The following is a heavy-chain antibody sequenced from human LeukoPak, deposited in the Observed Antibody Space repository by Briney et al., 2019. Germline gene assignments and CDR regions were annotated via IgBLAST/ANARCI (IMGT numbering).Heavy chain of an antibody. CDR2: IYYSGST. Sequence: SETLSLTCTVSGGSISSYYWSWIRQPPGKGLEWIGYIYYSGSTNYNPSLKSRVTISVDTSKNQFSLKLSSVTAADTAVYYCARDYYDSSGYYYNDIWGQGTMVTVSS. J-gene: IGHJ3*02. CDR1: GGSISSYY. D-gene: IGHD3-22*01. V-gene: IGHV4-59*01. CDR3: ARDYYDSSGYYYNDI.